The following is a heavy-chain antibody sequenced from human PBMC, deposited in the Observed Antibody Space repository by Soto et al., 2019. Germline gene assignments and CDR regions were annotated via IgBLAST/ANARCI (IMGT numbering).Heavy chain of an antibody. V-gene: IGHV4-30-4*01. Sequence: SETLSLTCTVSGGSISSGDYYWSWIRQPPGKGLEWIGYIYYSGSTYYNPSPKSRVTISVDTSKNQFSLKLSSVTAADTAVYYCARDSNIGNDYWGQGTLVTVSS. CDR3: ARDSNIGNDY. J-gene: IGHJ4*02. CDR2: IYYSGST. D-gene: IGHD5-12*01. CDR1: GGSISSGDYY.